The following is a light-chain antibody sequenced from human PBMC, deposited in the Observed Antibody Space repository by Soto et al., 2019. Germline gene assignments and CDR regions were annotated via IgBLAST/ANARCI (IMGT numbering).Light chain of an antibody. CDR2: GTF. Sequence: DIVMTQSPATLSVSPGERATLSCRASQDIRNDLAWYQQKPGQAPRLLLYGTFFRASGIPARFSGSGSGTEFAHTSNSPQPDDFTSYYCQQYHHCWACDQGTQAEI. V-gene: IGKV3-15*01. CDR1: QDIRND. CDR3: QQYHHCWA. J-gene: IGKJ1*01.